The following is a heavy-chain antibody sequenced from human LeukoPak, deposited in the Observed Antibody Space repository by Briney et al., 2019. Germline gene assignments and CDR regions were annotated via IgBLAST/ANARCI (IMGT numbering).Heavy chain of an antibody. D-gene: IGHD6-13*01. J-gene: IGHJ4*02. CDR2: IYYSGST. CDR3: ARTYHSYSSSWCLFDY. CDR1: GGSISSYY. Sequence: EPSETLSLTCTVSGGSISSYYWSWIRQPPGKGLEWIGYIYYSGSTNYNPSLKSRVTISVDTSKNQLSLKLSSVTAADTAVYYCARTYHSYSSSWCLFDYWGQGTLVTVSS. V-gene: IGHV4-59*01.